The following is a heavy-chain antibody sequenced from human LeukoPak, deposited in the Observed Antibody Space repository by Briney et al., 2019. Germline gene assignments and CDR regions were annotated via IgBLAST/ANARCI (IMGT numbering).Heavy chain of an antibody. Sequence: PGGSLRLSCAASGFTFDKYGMSWVRHAPGKGLEWVSSISSSSSYIYYADSVKGRFTISRDNSKNTLYLQMNSLRAEDTAVYYCAKEYYYDSSGYYYVHVAFDYWGQGTLVTVSS. J-gene: IGHJ4*02. V-gene: IGHV3-23*01. CDR3: AKEYYYDSSGYYYVHVAFDY. D-gene: IGHD3-22*01. CDR1: GFTFDKYG. CDR2: ISSSSSYI.